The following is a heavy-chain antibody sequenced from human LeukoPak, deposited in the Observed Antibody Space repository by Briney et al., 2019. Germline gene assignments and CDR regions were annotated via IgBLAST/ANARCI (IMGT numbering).Heavy chain of an antibody. CDR2: ISSSGGSI. CDR1: GFTFSDYY. CDR3: ARTNPRFFYYMDV. J-gene: IGHJ6*03. Sequence: GGSLRLSCAGSGFTFSDYYMTWIRQAPGKGLEGVSYISSSGGSIYYVDSAKGRFTVSRDNAKNSLSLQMNSLRAEDTAVYYCARTNPRFFYYMDVWGKGTTVTVSS. V-gene: IGHV3-11*01.